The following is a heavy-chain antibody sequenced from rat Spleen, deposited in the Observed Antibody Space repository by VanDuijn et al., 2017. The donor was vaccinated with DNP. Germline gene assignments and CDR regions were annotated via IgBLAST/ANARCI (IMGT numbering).Heavy chain of an antibody. D-gene: IGHD1-10*01. CDR1: GLSLTSNS. Sequence: QVQLKESGPGLVQPSQTLSLTCTVSGLSLTSNSVSWIRQPPGKGLEWMGVIWNNGGTRYNSVLKSRLRITKDTSKSQVFLKMNSLQTEDTATYYCARSPETSYINYRGFAYWGQGTLVTVSS. V-gene: IGHV2-47*01. CDR2: IWNNGGT. CDR3: ARSPETSYINYRGFAY. J-gene: IGHJ3*01.